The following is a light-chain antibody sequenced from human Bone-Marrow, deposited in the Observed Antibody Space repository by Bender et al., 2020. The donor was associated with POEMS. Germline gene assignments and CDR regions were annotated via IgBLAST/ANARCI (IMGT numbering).Light chain of an antibody. CDR1: DLGNKY. CDR2: QDN. CDR3: QTWDHGDAKV. V-gene: IGLV3-1*01. J-gene: IGLJ2*01. Sequence: SYELTQPPSVSVSPGQTASITCSGDDLGNKYVCWYQQKAGQSPVAVMYQDNRRPSGIPERFSGSNSGNTATLTISGTQAMDEADYYCQTWDHGDAKVFGGGTKLTVL.